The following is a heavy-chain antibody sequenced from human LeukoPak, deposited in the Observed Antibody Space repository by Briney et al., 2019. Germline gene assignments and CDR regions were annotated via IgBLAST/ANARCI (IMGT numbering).Heavy chain of an antibody. Sequence: GASVKVSCKVSGYTLTELSMHWVRQAPGKGLEWMGGFDPEDGETIYAQKFQGRVTMTEDTSTDTAYMELSSLRSEDTAVYYCATIAAAQTAGQTHTRGGRVPVDWGQGTLVTVSS. CDR2: FDPEDGET. D-gene: IGHD6-13*01. CDR3: ATIAAAQTAGQTHTRGGRVPVD. V-gene: IGHV1-24*01. J-gene: IGHJ4*02. CDR1: GYTLTELS.